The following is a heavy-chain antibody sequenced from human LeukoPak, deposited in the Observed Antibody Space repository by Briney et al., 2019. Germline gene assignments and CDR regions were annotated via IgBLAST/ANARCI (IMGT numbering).Heavy chain of an antibody. D-gene: IGHD5-12*01. V-gene: IGHV4-59*07. J-gene: IGHJ4*02. CDR1: GCSISSYY. Sequence: SDTLSLTCTVSGCSISSYYWSWIRQPPAKELEWIGYIYYSGSTSYNPSIKSRVTISVDTSSNQFSLILTSVTAADTAVYYCARGTKTGYTGYDWNYWGQGSLVTVSS. CDR3: ARGTKTGYTGYDWNY. CDR2: IYYSGST.